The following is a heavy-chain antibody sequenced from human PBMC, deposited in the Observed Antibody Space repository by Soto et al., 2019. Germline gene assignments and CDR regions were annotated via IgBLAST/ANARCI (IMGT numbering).Heavy chain of an antibody. D-gene: IGHD2-15*01. J-gene: IGHJ6*03. V-gene: IGHV1-24*01. Sequence: ASVKVSCKVSGYTLTELSMHWVRQAPGKGLEWMGGFDPEDGETIYAQKFQGRVTMTEDTSTDTAYMELGSLRSEDTAVYYCATAGGSVVAATRMYYYYYYMDVWGKGTTVTVSS. CDR2: FDPEDGET. CDR3: ATAGGSVVAATRMYYYYYYMDV. CDR1: GYTLTELS.